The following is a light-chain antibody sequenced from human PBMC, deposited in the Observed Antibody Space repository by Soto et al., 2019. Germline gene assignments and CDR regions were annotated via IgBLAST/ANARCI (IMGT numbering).Light chain of an antibody. CDR2: KAS. J-gene: IGKJ1*01. CDR1: QSIDTW. V-gene: IGKV1-5*03. CDR3: QEYKHDYGT. Sequence: DIQMTQSPATLAATVGDRVSLTCRASQSIDTWLAWYQQKPGKAPNLLIYKASRLESGVPSRFSGSGSGTEFTLTISSLQPEDFGSYYCQEYKHDYGTFGQGTKVEIK.